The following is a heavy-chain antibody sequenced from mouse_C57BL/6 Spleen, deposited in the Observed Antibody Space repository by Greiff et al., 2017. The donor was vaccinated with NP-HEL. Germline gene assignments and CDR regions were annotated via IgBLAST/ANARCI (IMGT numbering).Heavy chain of an antibody. Sequence: QVQLQQSGPELVKPGASVKISCKASGYAFSSSWMNWVKQRPGKGLEWIGRIYPGDGDTNYNGKFKGKATLTADKSSSTAYMQLSSLTSEDSAVYFCAPLTTVGRYAMDYWGQGTSVTVSS. CDR3: APLTTVGRYAMDY. J-gene: IGHJ4*01. D-gene: IGHD1-1*01. CDR1: GYAFSSSW. CDR2: IYPGDGDT. V-gene: IGHV1-82*01.